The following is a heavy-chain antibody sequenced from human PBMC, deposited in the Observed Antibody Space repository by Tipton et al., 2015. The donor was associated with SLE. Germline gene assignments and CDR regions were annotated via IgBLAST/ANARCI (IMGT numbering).Heavy chain of an antibody. Sequence: TLSLTCTVSGGSMSGYYWSWIRQSPGKGLEWIGNIYDSGSSNYNPSLKSRVTISVDESKNQFSLRLSSVTAADTAVYYCARDFWSGYGSFDYWGQGALVTVSS. V-gene: IGHV4-59*01. CDR3: ARDFWSGYGSFDY. J-gene: IGHJ4*02. CDR2: IYDSGSS. CDR1: GGSMSGYY. D-gene: IGHD3-3*01.